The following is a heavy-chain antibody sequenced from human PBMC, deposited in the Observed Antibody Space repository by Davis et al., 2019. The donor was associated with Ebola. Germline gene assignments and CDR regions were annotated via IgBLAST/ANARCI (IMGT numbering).Heavy chain of an antibody. CDR3: ARDWRELGVGAFDI. V-gene: IGHV3-30-3*01. Sequence: GESLKISCAASGFTFSSYAMHWVRQAPGKGLEWVAVISYDGSNKYYADSVKGRFTISRDNSKNTLYLQMNSLRAEDTAVYYCARDWRELGVGAFDIWGQGTMVTVSS. CDR1: GFTFSSYA. J-gene: IGHJ3*02. D-gene: IGHD1-26*01. CDR2: ISYDGSNK.